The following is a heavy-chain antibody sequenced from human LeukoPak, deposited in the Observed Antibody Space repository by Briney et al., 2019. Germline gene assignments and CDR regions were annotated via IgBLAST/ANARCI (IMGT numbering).Heavy chain of an antibody. V-gene: IGHV3-30*03. CDR1: GFSFSSLG. D-gene: IGHD3-10*01. J-gene: IGHJ4*02. CDR2: TSSDGSNK. CDR3: AIEGGDGDLLSY. Sequence: GGSLRLSCAASGFSFSSLGMHWVRQAPGKGLEWVALTSSDGSNKYYADSVKGRFTISRDNSRNTLFLQMNSLRSDDTAVYFCAIEGGDGDLLSYWGQGTLVTVSS.